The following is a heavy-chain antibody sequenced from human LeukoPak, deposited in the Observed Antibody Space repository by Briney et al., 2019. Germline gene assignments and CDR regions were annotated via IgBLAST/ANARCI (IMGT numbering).Heavy chain of an antibody. D-gene: IGHD5-24*01. CDR3: TRVGYIDEGIDY. CDR1: GFPFSSYW. Sequence: GGSLGLSCVASGFPFSSYWMTWDRQAPGKGLEWVANIKQDGSKKSYVDSVEGRFTISRDNAKNSLYLQMNSLRAEDTAIYYCTRVGYIDEGIDYWGQGTLVTVSS. J-gene: IGHJ4*02. CDR2: IKQDGSKK. V-gene: IGHV3-7*04.